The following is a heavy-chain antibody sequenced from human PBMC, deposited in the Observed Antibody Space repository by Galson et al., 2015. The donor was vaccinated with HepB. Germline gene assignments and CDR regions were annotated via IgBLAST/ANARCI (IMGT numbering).Heavy chain of an antibody. CDR3: ARDYGDYDTPGGDAFDI. V-gene: IGHV3-15*01. Sequence: SLRLSCAASGFTFSNAWMSWVRQAPGKGLEWVGRIKSKTDGGTTDYAAPVKGRFTISRDNAKNSLYLQMNSLRDEDTAVYYCARDYGDYDTPGGDAFDIWGQGTMVTVSS. CDR2: IKSKTDGGTT. CDR1: GFTFSNAW. D-gene: IGHD4-17*01. J-gene: IGHJ3*02.